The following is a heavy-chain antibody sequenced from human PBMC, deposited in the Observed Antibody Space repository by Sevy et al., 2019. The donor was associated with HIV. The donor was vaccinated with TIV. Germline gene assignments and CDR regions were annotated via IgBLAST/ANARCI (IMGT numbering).Heavy chain of an antibody. J-gene: IGHJ3*02. Sequence: SETLSLTCTVSGGSISSGGYYWSWIRQHPGKGLEWIGYIYYSGSTYYNPSLKSRVTISVDTSKNQFSLKLSSVTAADTAVYYCARDRYSYGYVDAFDIWGQGTMVTVSS. CDR2: IYYSGST. CDR1: GGSISSGGYY. CDR3: ARDRYSYGYVDAFDI. D-gene: IGHD5-18*01. V-gene: IGHV4-31*03.